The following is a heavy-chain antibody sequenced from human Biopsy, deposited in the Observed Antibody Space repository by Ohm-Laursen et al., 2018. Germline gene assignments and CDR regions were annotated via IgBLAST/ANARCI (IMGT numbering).Heavy chain of an antibody. D-gene: IGHD2-2*01. Sequence: SDTLSLTCTVSGASIEDYYWTWIRQAPGKTLEWIASINYRGNTNYNPSLKSRVTMSAHTSTNQFSLKLTSVTAADTAVYHCARDKITYCTSTSCDYFGMDVWGQGTTVTVSS. CDR1: GASIEDYY. V-gene: IGHV4-59*01. CDR3: ARDKITYCTSTSCDYFGMDV. CDR2: INYRGNT. J-gene: IGHJ6*02.